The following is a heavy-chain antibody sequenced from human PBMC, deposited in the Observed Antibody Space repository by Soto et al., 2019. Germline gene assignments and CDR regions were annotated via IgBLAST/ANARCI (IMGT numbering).Heavy chain of an antibody. CDR2: VSHDGRNT. CDR3: AKGGRQWLVTSDFNY. Sequence: VQLVESGGGVVQPGRSLRLSCAASGFTFSDYAMHWVRQAPGKGLEWVAVVSHDGRNTHYADSVKGRFTISRDSYKNTVALEMTSVRAEDTAVYYGAKGGRQWLVTSDFNYWGQGALVTVSS. CDR1: GFTFSDYA. J-gene: IGHJ4*02. V-gene: IGHV3-30*18. D-gene: IGHD6-19*01.